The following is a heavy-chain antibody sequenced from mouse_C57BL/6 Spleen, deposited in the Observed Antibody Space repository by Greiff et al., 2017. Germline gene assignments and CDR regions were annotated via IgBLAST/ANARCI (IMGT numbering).Heavy chain of an antibody. D-gene: IGHD1-1*01. CDR2: INPSSGYS. CDR3: ARVPSYCGSSFYAMDY. CDR1: GYTFTSYW. J-gene: IGHJ4*01. V-gene: IGHV1-7*01. Sequence: VQLQQSGAELAKPGASVKLSCKASGYTFTSYWMHWVHQRPGQGLEWIGYINPSSGYSKYNQKFKDKATLTADKSSSTAYMQLSSLTYEDSAVYYCARVPSYCGSSFYAMDYWGQGTSVTVSS.